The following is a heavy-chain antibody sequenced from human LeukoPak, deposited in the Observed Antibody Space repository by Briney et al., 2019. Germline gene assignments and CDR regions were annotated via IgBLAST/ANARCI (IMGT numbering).Heavy chain of an antibody. V-gene: IGHV4-39*02. D-gene: IGHD3-10*01. Sequence: SETLSLTCTVSGDSISSSNCYWGWIRQPPGKGLEWIASIYYSGSTYYNPSLKSRVAISVDTSKNQFSLKLSSVTAADTAVYYCARDGVVWFGESDAFDIWGQGTMVTVSS. CDR2: IYYSGST. J-gene: IGHJ3*02. CDR3: ARDGVVWFGESDAFDI. CDR1: GDSISSSNCY.